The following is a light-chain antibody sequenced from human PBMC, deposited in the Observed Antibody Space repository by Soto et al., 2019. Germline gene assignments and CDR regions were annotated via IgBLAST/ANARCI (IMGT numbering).Light chain of an antibody. CDR1: SSDIGGDNY. CDR3: SSDACNFTYVV. Sequence: QSALTQPRSVSGSPGQSVTISCTGTSSDIGGDNYVSWYQQHPGKAPKLMIYDVTKRPSGVPDRFSGSKSGNTASLTISGLQAEDDADYYCSSDACNFTYVVFGGGTKVTVL. V-gene: IGLV2-11*01. CDR2: DVT. J-gene: IGLJ2*01.